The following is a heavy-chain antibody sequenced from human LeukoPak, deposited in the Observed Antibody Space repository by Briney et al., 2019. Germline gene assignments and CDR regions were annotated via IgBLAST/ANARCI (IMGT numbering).Heavy chain of an antibody. CDR3: ARHRPGERRFDP. CDR1: GGSINSDY. J-gene: IGHJ5*02. Sequence: SETLSLTCTVSGGSINSDYWSWIRQPPGKGLEWIGYINYSGNTNSNPSLKSRVTISVDTSKNQFSLKLSSVTAADTAVYFCARHRPGERRFDPWGQGALVTVSS. CDR2: INYSGNT. D-gene: IGHD3-16*01. V-gene: IGHV4-59*08.